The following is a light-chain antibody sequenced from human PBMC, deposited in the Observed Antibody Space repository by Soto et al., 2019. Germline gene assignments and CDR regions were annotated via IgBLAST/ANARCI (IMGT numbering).Light chain of an antibody. CDR3: CSYTSDLTPYV. CDR1: SSDIGGHDD. V-gene: IGLV2-14*03. CDR2: VVT. J-gene: IGLJ1*01. Sequence: QSVLTQPASVSGSPGQSITISCSGTSSDIGGHDDVSWYQQHPGKVPKLLLYVVTDRPSGVSDRFSGSKSGNVASLTISGLQAEDEADYYCCSYTSDLTPYVFGTGTKVTVL.